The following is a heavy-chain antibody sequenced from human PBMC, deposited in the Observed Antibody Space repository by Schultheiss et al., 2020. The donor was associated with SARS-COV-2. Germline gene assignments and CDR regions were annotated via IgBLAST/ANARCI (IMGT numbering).Heavy chain of an antibody. CDR1: GFTFSDYY. V-gene: IGHV3-11*01. CDR2: ISSSGSTI. CDR3: AREGDGYNWHAFDI. J-gene: IGHJ3*02. D-gene: IGHD5-24*01. Sequence: GGSLRLSCAASGFTFSDYYMSWIRQAPGKGLEWVSYISSSGSTIYYADSVKGRFTISRENAKNSLYLQINSLRAEDTAVYYCAREGDGYNWHAFDIWGQGTMVTVSS.